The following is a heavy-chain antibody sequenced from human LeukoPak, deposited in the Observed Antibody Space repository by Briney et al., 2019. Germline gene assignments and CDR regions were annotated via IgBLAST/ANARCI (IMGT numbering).Heavy chain of an antibody. V-gene: IGHV3-7*01. D-gene: IGHD3-16*02. CDR3: ARESDYVWGSYRYSDY. CDR2: IKQDGSDK. Sequence: GGSLRLSCAASGFTFSNYWMSWVRQAPGKGLEWVANIKQDGSDKNYVDSMKGRFTISRDNAKNSLYLQMNSLRAEDTAVYYCARESDYVWGSYRYSDYWGQGTLVTVSS. CDR1: GFTFSNYW. J-gene: IGHJ4*02.